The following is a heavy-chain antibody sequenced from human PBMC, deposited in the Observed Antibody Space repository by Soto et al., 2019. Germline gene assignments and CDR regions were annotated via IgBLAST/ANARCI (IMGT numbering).Heavy chain of an antibody. D-gene: IGHD3-22*01. J-gene: IGHJ4*02. V-gene: IGHV3-33*01. CDR1: GFTFSSYG. Sequence: GGSLRLSCAASGFTFSSYGMHWVRQAPGKGLEWVAVIWYDGSNKYYADSVKGRFTISRDNSKNTLYLQMNSLRAEDTAVYYCARERGYYDRSGYYTYDYWGQGTQVTVSS. CDR2: IWYDGSNK. CDR3: ARERGYYDRSGYYTYDY.